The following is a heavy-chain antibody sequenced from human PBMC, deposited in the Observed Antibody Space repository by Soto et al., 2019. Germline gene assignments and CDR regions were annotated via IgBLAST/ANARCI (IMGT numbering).Heavy chain of an antibody. CDR2: ISAYNGNT. CDR3: AGDYGFRELFAP. V-gene: IGHV1-18*01. CDR1: GYTFTSYG. J-gene: IGHJ5*02. Sequence: QVQLVQSGAEVKKPGASVKVSCKASGYTFTSYGISWVRQAPGQGLEWMGWISAYNGNTNYAQKLQGRVTMTTDTSTSTADMDLRSLRSDDTAVYYCAGDYGFRELFAPWGKGTLFTVSS. D-gene: IGHD3-10*01.